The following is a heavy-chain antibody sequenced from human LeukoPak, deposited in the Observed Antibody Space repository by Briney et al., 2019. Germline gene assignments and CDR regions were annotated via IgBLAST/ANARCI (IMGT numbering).Heavy chain of an antibody. CDR2: ISSSGSTI. D-gene: IGHD3-10*01. Sequence: GGSLRLSCAASGFTFSSYEMNWVRQAPGKGLEWVSYISSSGSTIYYADSVKGRSTISRDNAKDSLYLQMNSLRAEDTAVYYCARDLYYGSGSYYLDYWGQGRLVTSSS. V-gene: IGHV3-48*03. CDR3: ARDLYYGSGSYYLDY. J-gene: IGHJ4*02. CDR1: GFTFSSYE.